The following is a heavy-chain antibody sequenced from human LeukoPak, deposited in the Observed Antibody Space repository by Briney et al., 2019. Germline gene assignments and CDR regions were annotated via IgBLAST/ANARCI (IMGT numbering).Heavy chain of an antibody. CDR3: AKEKDTIYFDL. Sequence: SGGSLRLSCAASGFTFDDYTMHWVRQAPGKGLEWVSLFSRNGVTTYYAESVRGRFTISRDNSKNSVYLQMDSLTTEDTAAYYCAKEKDTIYFDLWGQGTMVTVSA. CDR2: FSRNGVTT. J-gene: IGHJ3*01. D-gene: IGHD2-15*01. V-gene: IGHV3-43*01. CDR1: GFTFDDYT.